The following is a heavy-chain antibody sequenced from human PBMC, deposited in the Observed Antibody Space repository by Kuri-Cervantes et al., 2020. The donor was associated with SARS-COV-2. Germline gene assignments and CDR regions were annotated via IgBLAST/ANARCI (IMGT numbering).Heavy chain of an antibody. CDR3: VKDFWSGYPTYYFDY. V-gene: IGHV3-30*18. J-gene: IGHJ4*02. Sequence: GGSLRLSCTASVFTLSSFAMHWVRQAPGKGLEWVAVISDDGSNKFYSDSVRGRFTISRDNSKNTLYLQMDSLRVEDTAVYYCVKDFWSGYPTYYFDYWGQGTQVTISS. CDR2: ISDDGSNK. CDR1: VFTLSSFA. D-gene: IGHD3-3*01.